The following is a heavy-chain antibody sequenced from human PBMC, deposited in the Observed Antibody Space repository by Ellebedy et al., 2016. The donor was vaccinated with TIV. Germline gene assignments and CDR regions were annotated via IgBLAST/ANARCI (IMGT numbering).Heavy chain of an antibody. J-gene: IGHJ6*02. Sequence: PGGSLRLSCAASGFIFSNYAMSWVRQAPGKGLEWVSGISASGGSTYYAASVKGRFTISRDNSRNTLSLQMNSLRAEDTAVYFCAKVGYGNYYYFYGLDVWGQGTTVTVSS. CDR2: ISASGGST. CDR1: GFIFSNYA. D-gene: IGHD4-11*01. CDR3: AKVGYGNYYYFYGLDV. V-gene: IGHV3-23*01.